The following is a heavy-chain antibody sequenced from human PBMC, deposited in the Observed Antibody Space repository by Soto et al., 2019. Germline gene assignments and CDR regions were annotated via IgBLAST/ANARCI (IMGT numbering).Heavy chain of an antibody. D-gene: IGHD5-12*01. Sequence: EVQLVESGGGLVQPGRSLRLSCAASGSSFNVYAMHWVRQIPGKGLEWVPGPNWNGDNIGYADSVKGRFTISRDNAQNSLYLQVHSLISEDTALYYCAKDVGSVARNLEYWGQGTLVTVSS. CDR2: PNWNGDNI. V-gene: IGHV3-9*01. J-gene: IGHJ4*02. CDR3: AKDVGSVARNLEY. CDR1: GSSFNVYA.